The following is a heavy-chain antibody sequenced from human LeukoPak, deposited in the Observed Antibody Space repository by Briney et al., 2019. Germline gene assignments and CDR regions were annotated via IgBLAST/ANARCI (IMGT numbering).Heavy chain of an antibody. CDR2: ISYDGSNK. V-gene: IGHV3-30*04. D-gene: IGHD3-10*01. CDR1: GFTFSSYA. CDR3: AKGQYYYGSGSYYFDY. J-gene: IGHJ4*02. Sequence: GRSLRLSCAASGFTFSSYAMHWVRQAPGKGLGWVAVISYDGSNKYYADSVKGRFTISRDNSKNTLYLQMNSLRAEDTAVYYCAKGQYYYGSGSYYFDYWGQGTLVTVSS.